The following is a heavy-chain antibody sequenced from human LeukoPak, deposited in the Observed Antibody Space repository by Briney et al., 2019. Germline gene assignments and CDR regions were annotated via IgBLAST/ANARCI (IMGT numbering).Heavy chain of an antibody. D-gene: IGHD4-17*01. CDR3: ARLADYGVLDY. CDR1: GGSFSGYY. V-gene: IGHV4-34*01. J-gene: IGHJ4*02. CDR2: INHSGST. Sequence: PSETLSLTCAVYGGSFSGYYWSWIRQPPGKGLEWIGEINHSGSTNYNPSLKSRVTISVDTSKNQFSLKLSSVTAADTAVYYCARLADYGVLDYWGQGTLVTVPS.